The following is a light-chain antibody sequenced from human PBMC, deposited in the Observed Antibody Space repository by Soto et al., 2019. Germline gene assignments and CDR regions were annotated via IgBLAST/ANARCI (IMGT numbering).Light chain of an antibody. V-gene: IGLV2-14*01. CDR3: YSFTGSSTPYV. CDR1: SSDVGGYNR. Sequence: ALTQPASVSGSPGQSITISCAGTSSDVGGYNRVSWYQQLPGKAPKLMIFEVNNRPSGVSNRFSGSKSGNTASLTISGLQTDDEGDYYCYSFTGSSTPYVFGTGTKV. CDR2: EVN. J-gene: IGLJ1*01.